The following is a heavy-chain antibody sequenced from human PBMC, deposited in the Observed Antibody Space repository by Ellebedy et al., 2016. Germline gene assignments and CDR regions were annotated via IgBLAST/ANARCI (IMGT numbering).Heavy chain of an antibody. Sequence: GESLKISCKGSGYSFTSYWIGWVRQMPGKGLEWMGIIYPGDSDTRYSPSFQGQVTISADKSISTAYLQWSSLKASDTAMYYCARFKDIVVVPAALDYWGQGTLVTVSS. CDR3: ARFKDIVVVPAALDY. D-gene: IGHD2-2*01. CDR2: IYPGDSDT. CDR1: GYSFTSYW. V-gene: IGHV5-51*01. J-gene: IGHJ4*02.